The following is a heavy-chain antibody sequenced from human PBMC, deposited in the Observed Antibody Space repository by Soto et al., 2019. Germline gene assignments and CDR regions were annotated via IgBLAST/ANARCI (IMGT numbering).Heavy chain of an antibody. CDR2: ISSSGSTI. CDR1: VVNCSNHE. J-gene: IGHJ6*02. V-gene: IGHV3-48*03. Sequence: SLSYAASVVNCSNHEITCVSEAPGKGLEWVSYISSSGSTIYYADTMTGRFTISRDNAKNSLYLQMNSLRAEDTAVYYCASPTPTYYYYGMAVRAQGTAVTVSS. CDR3: ASPTPTYYYYGMAV.